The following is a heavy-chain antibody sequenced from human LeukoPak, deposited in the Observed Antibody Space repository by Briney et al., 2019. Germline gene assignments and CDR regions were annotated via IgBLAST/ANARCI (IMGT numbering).Heavy chain of an antibody. J-gene: IGHJ4*02. CDR1: GGSISSSNW. V-gene: IGHV4-4*02. CDR2: IYHSGST. D-gene: IGHD2-15*01. CDR3: ARFSSGGSFDY. Sequence: SETLSLTCAVSGGSISSSNWWSWVRQPPGKGLEWIGEIYHSGSTNYNPSLKSRVTISVDTSKNQFSLKLSSVTAADTAVYYCARFSSGGSFDYWGQGTLVTVSS.